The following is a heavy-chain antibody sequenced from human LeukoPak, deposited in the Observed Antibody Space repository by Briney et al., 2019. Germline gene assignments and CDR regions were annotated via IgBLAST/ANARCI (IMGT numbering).Heavy chain of an antibody. Sequence: PGGSLRLSCTASGFTFGDYAMSWFRQAPGKGLEWVGFIRSNTYGGTAEYAASVKGRFTISRDDAKSIAYLHMNSLKTEDTAVYYCTKGDYHAYWGQGTLATVSS. CDR2: IRSNTYGGTA. CDR3: TKGDYHAY. J-gene: IGHJ4*02. V-gene: IGHV3-49*03. CDR1: GFTFGDYA.